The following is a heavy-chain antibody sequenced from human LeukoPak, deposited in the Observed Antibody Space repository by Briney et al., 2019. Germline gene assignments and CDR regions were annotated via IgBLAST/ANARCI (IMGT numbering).Heavy chain of an antibody. CDR2: ISSSGSTI. CDR1: GFTFSSYE. Sequence: GGSLRLSCAASGFTFSSYEMNWVRQAPGKGLEWVSYISSSGSTIYYADSVKGRFTISRDNAKNSLYLQMNSLRAEDTAVYYCARDHPTYYDFWSGSKAARMEYWGQGTLVNVSS. V-gene: IGHV3-48*03. CDR3: ARDHPTYYDFWSGSKAARMEY. D-gene: IGHD3-3*01. J-gene: IGHJ4*02.